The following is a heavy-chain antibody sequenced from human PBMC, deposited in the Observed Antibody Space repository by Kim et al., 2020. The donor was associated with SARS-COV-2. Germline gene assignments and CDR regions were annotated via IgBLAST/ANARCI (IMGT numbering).Heavy chain of an antibody. V-gene: IGHV4-39*01. Sequence: SETLSLTCTVSGGSISSSGYYWGWIRQPPGKGLEWIGSVYYTGATYYDPSLKSRVTISVDTSKNQFSLKLSSVTAADTAVYCCARHFLGTSIRCLGLHQFDSWGQGTLVTVSS. D-gene: IGHD4-17*01. CDR2: VYYTGAT. J-gene: IGHJ4*02. CDR3: ARHFLGTSIRCLGLHQFDS. CDR1: GGSISSSGYY.